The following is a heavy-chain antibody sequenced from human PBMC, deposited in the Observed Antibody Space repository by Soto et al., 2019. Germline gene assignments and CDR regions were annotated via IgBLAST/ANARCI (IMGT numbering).Heavy chain of an antibody. CDR3: ASQLGYCSSTSCQLDY. CDR2: IYYSGST. J-gene: IGHJ4*02. D-gene: IGHD2-2*01. V-gene: IGHV4-30-4*01. Sequence: SETLSLTCTVSGGSISSGDYYWSWIRQPPGKGLEWIGYIYYSGSTYYSPSLKSRVTISVDTSKNQFSLKLSSVTAADTAVYYCASQLGYCSSTSCQLDYWGQGTLVTVSS. CDR1: GGSISSGDYY.